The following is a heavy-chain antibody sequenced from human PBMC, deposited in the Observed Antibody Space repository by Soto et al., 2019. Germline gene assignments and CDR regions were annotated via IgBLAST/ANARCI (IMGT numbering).Heavy chain of an antibody. J-gene: IGHJ3*02. CDR2: ISYDGSNK. Sequence: QVQLVESGGGVVQPGRSLRLSCAASGFTFSSYGMHWVRQAPGKGLEWVAVISYDGSNKYYADSVKGRFTISRDNSKNTVYLQMNSLRAEDTVVYYCAKAGGSSSSYAFDMWGEGKMVTVSS. V-gene: IGHV3-30*18. CDR3: AKAGGSSSSYAFDM. D-gene: IGHD6-6*01. CDR1: GFTFSSYG.